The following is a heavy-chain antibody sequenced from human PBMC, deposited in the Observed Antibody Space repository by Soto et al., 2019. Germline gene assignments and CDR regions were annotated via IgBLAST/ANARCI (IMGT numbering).Heavy chain of an antibody. Sequence: SGSTLVDPTPTLPPTCTPSCFSLRTSGGGGGCIRQPPGKALEWLALIYWNDDKGYSPSLKRRVTITKDTSKNQVVLTMTNMDPVDTATYYCAHVTNWSLAYWGQGTLVTVSS. V-gene: IGHV2-5*01. CDR2: IYWNDDK. J-gene: IGHJ4*02. CDR3: AHVTNWSLAY. CDR1: CFSLRTSGGG. D-gene: IGHD1-1*01.